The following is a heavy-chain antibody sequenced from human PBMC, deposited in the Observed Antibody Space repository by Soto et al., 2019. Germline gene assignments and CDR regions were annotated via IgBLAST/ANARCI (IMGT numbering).Heavy chain of an antibody. Sequence: SETLSLTCTVSGGSISSGGYYWSWIRQHPGKGLEWIGYIYYRGSTYYNPSLKSRVTISVDTSKNQFSLKLSSVTAADTAVYYCASHGYSSSWFSSWGQGTLVTVSS. CDR1: GGSISSGGYY. J-gene: IGHJ4*02. CDR2: IYYRGST. V-gene: IGHV4-31*03. CDR3: ASHGYSSSWFSS. D-gene: IGHD6-13*01.